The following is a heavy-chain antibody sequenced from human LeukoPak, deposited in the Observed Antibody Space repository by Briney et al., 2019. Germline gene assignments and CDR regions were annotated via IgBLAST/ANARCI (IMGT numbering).Heavy chain of an antibody. Sequence: GGSLRLSCAASGFTFSSYAMSWVRQAPGKGLEWVSAISGSGGSTYYADSVKGRFTISRDNSKNTLYLQMNSLRAEDTAVYYCAKARIGYCTTSTCYYFDYWGQGTLVTVSS. V-gene: IGHV3-23*01. J-gene: IGHJ4*02. CDR1: GFTFSSYA. CDR3: AKARIGYCTTSTCYYFDY. D-gene: IGHD2-2*01. CDR2: ISGSGGST.